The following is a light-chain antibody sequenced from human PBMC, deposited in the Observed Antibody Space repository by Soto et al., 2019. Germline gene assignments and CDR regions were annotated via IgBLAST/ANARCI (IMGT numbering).Light chain of an antibody. J-gene: IGKJ2*01. Sequence: EIVMTQSPATLSVSPGERASLSCRASQSVGSNLAWYQQTAGQAPRLLIYGASTRATGIPARFSGSGSGTNFTLSISSLQSEDFAVYSCQQDTNWPYTFGQGTKREIK. V-gene: IGKV3-15*01. CDR1: QSVGSN. CDR2: GAS. CDR3: QQDTNWPYT.